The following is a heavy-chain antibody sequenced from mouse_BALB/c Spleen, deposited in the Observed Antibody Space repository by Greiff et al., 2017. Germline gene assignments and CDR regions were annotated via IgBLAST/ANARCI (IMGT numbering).Heavy chain of an antibody. V-gene: IGHV3-2*02. D-gene: IGHD1-2*01. J-gene: IGHJ1*01. CDR2: ISYSGST. CDR3: ARTNSLLRLRWYFDV. Sequence: EVQRVESGPGLVKPSQSLSLTCTVTGYSITSDYAWNWIRQFPGNKLEWMGYISYSGSTSYNPSLKSRISITRDTSKNQFFLQLNSVTTEDTATYYCARTNSLLRLRWYFDVWGAGTTVTVSS. CDR1: GYSITSDYA.